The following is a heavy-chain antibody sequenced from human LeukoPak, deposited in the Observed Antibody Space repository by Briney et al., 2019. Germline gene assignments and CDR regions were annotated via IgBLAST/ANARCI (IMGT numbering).Heavy chain of an antibody. Sequence: ASVKVSCKVSGYTLTELSMHWVRQAPGKGLEWMGGFDPEDGETIYAQKIQGRVTMTTDTSTSTAYMELRSLRSDDTAVYYCARGARTKTYYFDYWGQGTLVTVSS. CDR2: FDPEDGET. CDR1: GYTLTELS. D-gene: IGHD1-1*01. CDR3: ARGARTKTYYFDY. V-gene: IGHV1-24*01. J-gene: IGHJ4*02.